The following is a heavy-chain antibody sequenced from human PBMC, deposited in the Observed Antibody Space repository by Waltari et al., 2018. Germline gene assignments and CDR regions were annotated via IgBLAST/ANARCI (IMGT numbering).Heavy chain of an antibody. D-gene: IGHD2-15*01. CDR3: ARELLVVTSPYYGLDV. CDR1: GYTFTGYY. V-gene: IGHV1-2*02. Sequence: QVHLMQSGAEVKKPGASVKVSCKTSGYTFTGYYMHWVRQAPGQGLEWMGWVNPNSGETNDAQKLQGRVTMTRDTSISTAYMELSRLRSDDAAVYFCARELLVVTSPYYGLDVWGQGTTVTVSS. J-gene: IGHJ6*02. CDR2: VNPNSGET.